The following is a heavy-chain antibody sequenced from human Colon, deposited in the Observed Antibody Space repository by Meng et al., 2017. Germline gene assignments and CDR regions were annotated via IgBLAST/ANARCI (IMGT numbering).Heavy chain of an antibody. Sequence: VQLQKSGPGLVKPSEPLSPTCTVSGGSISSYYWSWIRQPPGKGLEWIGYISYSGSTNYNPSLKSRVTISVDTSKNRFSLRLSSVTAADTAVYYCARGIAVADNWFDPWGQGTLVTVSS. J-gene: IGHJ5*02. D-gene: IGHD6-19*01. V-gene: IGHV4-59*01. CDR1: GGSISSYY. CDR2: ISYSGST. CDR3: ARGIAVADNWFDP.